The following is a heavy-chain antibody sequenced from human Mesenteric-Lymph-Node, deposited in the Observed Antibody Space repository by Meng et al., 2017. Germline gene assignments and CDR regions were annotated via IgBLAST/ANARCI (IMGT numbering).Heavy chain of an antibody. CDR1: GGSISRCDYY. CDR3: ARRRGGSGRDC. V-gene: IGHV4-30-4*01. CDR2: IYYSGST. Sequence: QVQLRESGPGLVKPSQTLPLTCTVSGGSISRCDYYWSWIRQPPGKGLEWIGYIYYSGSTYYNPSLKSRVTISVDTSKNQFSLMLTSVTATDTAVYYCARRRGGSGRDCWGQGTLVTVSS. D-gene: IGHD3-10*01. J-gene: IGHJ4*02.